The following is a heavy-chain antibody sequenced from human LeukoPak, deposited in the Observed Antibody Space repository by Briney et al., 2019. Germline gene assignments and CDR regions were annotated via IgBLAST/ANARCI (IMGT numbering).Heavy chain of an antibody. CDR1: GFAFSSYA. V-gene: IGHV3-23*01. CDR2: ISGSDSST. CDR3: AKDHFWYDY. J-gene: IGHJ4*02. Sequence: GGSLRLSCAASGFAFSSYAMSWVRQAPGKGLEWVSAISGSDSSTYYADSVKGRFTISRDNSKNTMYLQMNSLRAEDTAVYYCAKDHFWYDYWGQGTLVTVSS. D-gene: IGHD6-13*01.